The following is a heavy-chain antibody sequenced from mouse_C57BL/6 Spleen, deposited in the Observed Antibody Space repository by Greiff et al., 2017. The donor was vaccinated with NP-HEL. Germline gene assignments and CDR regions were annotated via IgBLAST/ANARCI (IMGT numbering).Heavy chain of an antibody. Sequence: EVQLQQSGAELVKPGASVKISCKASGYSFTDYNMNWVKQSNGKSLEWIGVINPNYGTTSYNQKFKGKATLTVDQSSRTAYMHLNSLTSEDSAVYYCARSGDYDAPFAYWGQGTLVTVSA. J-gene: IGHJ3*01. D-gene: IGHD2-4*01. CDR2: INPNYGTT. CDR3: ARSGDYDAPFAY. CDR1: GYSFTDYN. V-gene: IGHV1-39*01.